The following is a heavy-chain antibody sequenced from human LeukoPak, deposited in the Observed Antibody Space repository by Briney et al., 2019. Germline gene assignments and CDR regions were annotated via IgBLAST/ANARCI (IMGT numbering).Heavy chain of an antibody. CDR1: GFTVSSNY. D-gene: IGHD1-26*01. J-gene: IGHJ4*02. V-gene: IGHV3-66*01. CDR3: ASSLLGPPFDY. CDR2: IYSGGST. Sequence: HPGGSLGLSCAASGFTVSSNYMSWVRQAPGQGLEWVSVIYSGGSTYYADSVKGRFTISRDNSKNTLYLQMNSLRAEDTAVYYCASSLLGPPFDYWGQGTLVTVSS.